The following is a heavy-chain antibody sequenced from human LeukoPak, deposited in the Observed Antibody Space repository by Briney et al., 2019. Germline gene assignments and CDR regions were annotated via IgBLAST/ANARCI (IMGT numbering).Heavy chain of an antibody. CDR1: GGTFGSYA. J-gene: IGHJ4*02. Sequence: GASVKVSCKASGGTFGSYAISWVRQAPGQGLEWMGRIIPILGIANYAQKFQGRVTITADKSTSTAYMELSSLRSEDTAVYYCARGEIRSVFDYWGQGTLVTVSS. CDR3: ARGEIRSVFDY. V-gene: IGHV1-69*04. CDR2: IIPILGIA.